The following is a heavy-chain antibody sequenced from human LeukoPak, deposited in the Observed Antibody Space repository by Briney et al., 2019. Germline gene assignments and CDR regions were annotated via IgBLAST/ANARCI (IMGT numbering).Heavy chain of an antibody. CDR3: ARDPGYCSGGSCQNYYYYGMDV. V-gene: IGHV4-4*07. CDR1: GGSISSYY. J-gene: IGHJ6*02. CDR2: IYTSGST. D-gene: IGHD2-15*01. Sequence: PSETLSLTCTVSGGSISSYYWSWIRRPAGKGLEWIGRIYTSGSTNYNPSLKSRVTMSVDTSKNQFSLKLSSVTAADTAVYYCARDPGYCSGGSCQNYYYYGMDVWGQGTTVTVSS.